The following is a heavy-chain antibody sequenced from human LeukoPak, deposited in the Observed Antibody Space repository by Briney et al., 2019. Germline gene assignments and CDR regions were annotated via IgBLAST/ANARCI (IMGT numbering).Heavy chain of an antibody. D-gene: IGHD3-9*01. CDR2: ISAYNGNT. CDR1: GYTFTSYG. Sequence: GASVKVSCKASGYTFTSYGISWVRQAPGQGLEGMGWISAYNGNTNYAQKLQGRVTMTTDTSTSTAYMELRSLRSDDTAVYYCAGGYYDILTGYYSRLPFDPWGQGTLVTVSS. V-gene: IGHV1-18*01. J-gene: IGHJ5*02. CDR3: AGGYYDILTGYYSRLPFDP.